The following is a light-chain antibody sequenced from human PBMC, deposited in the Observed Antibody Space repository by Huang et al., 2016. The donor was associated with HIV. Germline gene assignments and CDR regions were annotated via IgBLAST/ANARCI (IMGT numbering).Light chain of an antibody. V-gene: IGKV3-15*01. Sequence: IVMTQSPATLSLSPGERATLSCRASQSVSRKLAWYQQKSGQAPRLLIYGASTRATGIPARFSGSGSGTEFTLTISSLQSEDFAVYYCQQHNNWPRTFGPGTKVDIK. CDR3: QQHNNWPRT. J-gene: IGKJ3*01. CDR1: QSVSRK. CDR2: GAS.